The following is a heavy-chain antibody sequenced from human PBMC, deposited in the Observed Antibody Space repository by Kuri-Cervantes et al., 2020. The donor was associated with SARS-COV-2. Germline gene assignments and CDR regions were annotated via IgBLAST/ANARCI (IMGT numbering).Heavy chain of an antibody. CDR1: GYTLTGYY. CDR2: INPNSGGT. Sequence: ASVKVSCKASGYTLTGYYMHWVRQAPGQGLEWMGWINPNSGGTNYAQKIQGSVTMTRDTSISTAYMELSRLRSDDTAVYYGARIFEYYVSSGYYGFDYWGQGTLVTVSS. V-gene: IGHV1-2*02. J-gene: IGHJ4*01. CDR3: ARIFEYYVSSGYYGFDY. D-gene: IGHD3-22*01.